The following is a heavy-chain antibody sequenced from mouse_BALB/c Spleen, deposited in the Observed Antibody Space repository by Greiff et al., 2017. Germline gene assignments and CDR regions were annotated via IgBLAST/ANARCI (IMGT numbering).Heavy chain of an antibody. Sequence: QVQLQQSGAELARPGASVKLSCKASGYTFTSYWMQWVKQRPGQGLEWIEAIYPGDGDTRYTQKFKGKATLTADKSSSTAYMQLSSLASEDSAVYYCARLGDYYGYFDYWGQGTTLTVSS. V-gene: IGHV1-87*01. CDR1: GYTFTSYW. CDR3: ARLGDYYGYFDY. D-gene: IGHD1-1*01. CDR2: IYPGDGDT. J-gene: IGHJ2*01.